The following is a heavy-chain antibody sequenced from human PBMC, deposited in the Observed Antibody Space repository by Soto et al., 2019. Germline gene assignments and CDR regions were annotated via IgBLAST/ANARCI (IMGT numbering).Heavy chain of an antibody. Sequence: GGSLRLSCAASGFTFSSYGMHWVRQAPGKGLEWVAVIWYDGSNKYYADSVKGRFTISRDNSKNTLYLQMNSLRAEDTAVYYCARDLSSYYYDSSGYSPPVYWGQGTLVTVSS. D-gene: IGHD3-22*01. CDR3: ARDLSSYYYDSSGYSPPVY. J-gene: IGHJ4*02. V-gene: IGHV3-33*01. CDR1: GFTFSSYG. CDR2: IWYDGSNK.